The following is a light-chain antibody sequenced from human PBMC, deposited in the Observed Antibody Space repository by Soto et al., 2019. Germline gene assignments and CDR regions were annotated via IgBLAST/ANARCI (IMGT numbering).Light chain of an antibody. Sequence: EIVLTQSPATLSLSPGDRATLSCRASQSLSDSLAWYQQKPGQAPRLLIYDASTRATGIPDRFSGSGTGADFTLTISSLEPEDFTVYSCQQRKNWPWTFGQGTRVEIK. J-gene: IGKJ1*01. CDR2: DAS. CDR3: QQRKNWPWT. CDR1: QSLSDS. V-gene: IGKV3-11*01.